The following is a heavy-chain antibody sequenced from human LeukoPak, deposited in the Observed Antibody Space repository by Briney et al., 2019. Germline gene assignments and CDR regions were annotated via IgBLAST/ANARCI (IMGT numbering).Heavy chain of an antibody. V-gene: IGHV3-53*01. D-gene: IGHD3-3*01. Sequence: GGSLRLSCAASGITVSSNYMSWVRQAPGKGLEWVSVIYSDDRTCYADSVKGRFTISRDNSKNTLYLQMNSLRVEDTAVYYCARDNRVVTIFGVVTRWWFDPWGQGTLVTVSS. CDR3: ARDNRVVTIFGVVTRWWFDP. CDR1: GITVSSNY. J-gene: IGHJ5*02. CDR2: IYSDDRT.